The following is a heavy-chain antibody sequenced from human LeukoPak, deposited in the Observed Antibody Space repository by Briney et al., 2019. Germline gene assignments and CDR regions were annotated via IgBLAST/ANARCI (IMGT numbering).Heavy chain of an antibody. D-gene: IGHD6-13*01. CDR2: ISSSGSTI. J-gene: IGHJ4*02. V-gene: IGHV3-48*04. CDR1: GFTFSSYS. CDR3: ARGDSSSWYYFDY. Sequence: GGSLRLSCAASGFTFSSYSMNWVRRAPGKGLEWVSYISSSGSTIYYADSAKGRFTISRDNAKNSLYLQMNSLRAEDTAVYYCARGDSSSWYYFDYWGQGTLVTVSS.